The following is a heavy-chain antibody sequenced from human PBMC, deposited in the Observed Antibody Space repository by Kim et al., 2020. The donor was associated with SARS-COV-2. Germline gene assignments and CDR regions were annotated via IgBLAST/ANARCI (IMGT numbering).Heavy chain of an antibody. V-gene: IGHV4-39*01. CDR2: IYYSGST. J-gene: IGHJ4*02. CDR3: ARLGIDDYGDY. D-gene: IGHD2-15*01. CDR1: GGSISSSSYY. Sequence: SETLSLTCTVSGGSISSSSYYWGWIRQPPGKGLEWIGSIYYSGSTYYNPSLKSRVTISVDTSKNQFSLKLSSVTAADTAVYYCARLGIDDYGDYWGQGTLVTVSS.